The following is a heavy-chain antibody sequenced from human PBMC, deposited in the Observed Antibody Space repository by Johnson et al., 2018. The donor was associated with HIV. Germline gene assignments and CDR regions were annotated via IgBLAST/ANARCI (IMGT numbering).Heavy chain of an antibody. D-gene: IGHD7-27*01. J-gene: IGHJ3*02. CDR3: ARDSPLGRGLDI. CDR1: GFTFSSYA. V-gene: IGHV3-64*01. CDR2: ISSNGGST. Sequence: VQLVESGGGLVQPGGSLRLSCAASGFTFSSYAMHWVRQAPVKGLEYVSAISSNGGSTYYANSVKGRFTISRDNAKKLLYLQMDSLRAEDTAVYYCARDSPLGRGLDIWGRGTVVTVSS.